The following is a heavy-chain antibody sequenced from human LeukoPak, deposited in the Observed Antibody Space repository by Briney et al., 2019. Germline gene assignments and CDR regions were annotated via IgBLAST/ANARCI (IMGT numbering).Heavy chain of an antibody. CDR2: ISSDGRTQ. CDR3: AKGVRRIRLDYFDSSGSVDGAFDI. J-gene: IGHJ3*02. D-gene: IGHD3-22*01. CDR1: GFSFSNYG. V-gene: IGHV3-30*18. Sequence: GGSLRLSCAASGFSFSNYGMNWVRQAPGKGPEWVAIISSDGRTQIYADSVKGRFTISRDNLKNTLNLQMNYLEAEDTAVYYCAKGVRRIRLDYFDSSGSVDGAFDIWGQGTMVTVSS.